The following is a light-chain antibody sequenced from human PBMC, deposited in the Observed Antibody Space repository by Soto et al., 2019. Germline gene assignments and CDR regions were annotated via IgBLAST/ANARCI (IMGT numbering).Light chain of an antibody. CDR3: QSYDSSTVV. V-gene: IGLV6-57*04. CDR2: ENN. Sequence: NFMLTQPLSVSESPGKTVTISCTRSSGSIASNDVQWYQQRPGSAPTTVIYENNQRPSGVPDRFSGSTDGSSNSASLTISGLQTEDEADYYCQSYDSSTVVFGGGTKVTVL. CDR1: SGSIASND. J-gene: IGLJ2*01.